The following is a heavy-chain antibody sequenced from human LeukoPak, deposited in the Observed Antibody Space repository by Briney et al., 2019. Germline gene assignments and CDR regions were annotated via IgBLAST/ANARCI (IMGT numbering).Heavy chain of an antibody. J-gene: IGHJ5*02. CDR3: AHSYYFGSRSYYNVWFAP. D-gene: IGHD3-10*01. Sequence: GSGPTLVNPTQTLTLTCTFSGFSLSTSGVGVGWIRQPPGKALQWLALIYWDDEKYYSPSLKSRLSISRDTSRNQVVLTMTNMDPLDTGTYFCAHSYYFGSRSYYNVWFAPWGLGTLVSVSS. CDR1: GFSLSTSGVG. V-gene: IGHV2-5*02. CDR2: IYWDDEK.